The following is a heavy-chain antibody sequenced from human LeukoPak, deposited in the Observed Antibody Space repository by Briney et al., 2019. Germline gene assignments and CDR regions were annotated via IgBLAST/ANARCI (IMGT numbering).Heavy chain of an antibody. J-gene: IGHJ4*02. CDR3: ARDGSDNWGLXDY. V-gene: IGHV4-39*07. CDR2: VYYTGNT. Sequence: XPXXXGXEWIGSVYYTGNTYHNPSLKSRVTISVDTSKNQFSLRLSSLTAADTAVYYCARDGSDNWGLXDYXXQ. D-gene: IGHD1-1*01.